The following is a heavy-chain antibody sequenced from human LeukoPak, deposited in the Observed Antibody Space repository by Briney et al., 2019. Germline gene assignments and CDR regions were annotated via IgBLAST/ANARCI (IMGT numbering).Heavy chain of an antibody. CDR1: GFTFSSYW. D-gene: IGHD4-17*01. Sequence: PGGSLRLSCAASGFTFSSYWLSWVRQAPGRRLDWLANIRPDGNEIYSLDSVRGRFTISRDNAKNSLYLQMNGLRAEDTAVYFCARVRVGFGDLFDSWGQGTLVTVSS. CDR2: IRPDGNEI. CDR3: ARVRVGFGDLFDS. J-gene: IGHJ4*02. V-gene: IGHV3-7*04.